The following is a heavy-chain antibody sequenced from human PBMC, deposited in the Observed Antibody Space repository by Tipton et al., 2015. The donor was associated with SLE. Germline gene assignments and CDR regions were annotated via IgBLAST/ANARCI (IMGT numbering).Heavy chain of an antibody. D-gene: IGHD6-19*01. V-gene: IGHV4-38-2*01. J-gene: IGHJ4*02. CDR3: ARVVGYASGWYDY. Sequence: TLSLTCAVSGYSISIGYYWGWIRQPPGKGLEWIGRIDHSGSTYYNPSLKSRVTISVDTSKNQFSLRVRSVTAADTAVYYCARVVGYASGWYDYWGQGTLVTVSS. CDR2: IDHSGST. CDR1: GYSISIGYY.